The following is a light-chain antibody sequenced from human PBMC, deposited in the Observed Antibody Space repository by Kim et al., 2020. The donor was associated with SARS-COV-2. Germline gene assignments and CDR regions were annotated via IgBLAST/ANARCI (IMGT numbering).Light chain of an antibody. J-gene: IGKJ2*03. V-gene: IGKV3-20*01. CDR1: QSVSSSY. CDR3: QQYGSSPPYS. CDR2: GAS. Sequence: PGERASRSCRASQSVSSSYLAWYQQKPGQAPRLLIYGASSRATGIPDRFSGSGSGTDFTLTISRLEPEDFAVYYCQQYGSSPPYSFGQGTKLEIK.